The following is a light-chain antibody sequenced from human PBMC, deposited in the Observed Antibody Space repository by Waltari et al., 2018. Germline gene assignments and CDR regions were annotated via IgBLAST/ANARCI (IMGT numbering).Light chain of an antibody. Sequence: SASLGASVKLTCTLSSGHSSYAIAWHQQQPEKGPRYLMKLNSDGSHSKGDGIPDRFSGSSSGAERYLTISSLQSEDEADYYCQTWGTGPWVFGGGTKLTVL. CDR3: QTWGTGPWV. V-gene: IGLV4-69*01. J-gene: IGLJ3*02. CDR2: LNSDGSH. CDR1: SGHSSYA.